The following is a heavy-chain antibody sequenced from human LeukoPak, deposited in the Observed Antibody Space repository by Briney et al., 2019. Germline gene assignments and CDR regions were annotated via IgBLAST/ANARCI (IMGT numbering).Heavy chain of an antibody. CDR1: GYTFTSYD. J-gene: IGHJ6*03. V-gene: IGHV1-8*01. CDR3: ARNPFRSYFDYYYVDV. Sequence: ASVKVSCKASGYTFTSYDINWVRQATGQGLEWMGWMNPNSGNTGYAQKFQGRVTMTRNTSISTAYMELSSLRSEDTAVYYCARNPFRSYFDYYYVDVWGKGTTVTISS. D-gene: IGHD1-26*01. CDR2: MNPNSGNT.